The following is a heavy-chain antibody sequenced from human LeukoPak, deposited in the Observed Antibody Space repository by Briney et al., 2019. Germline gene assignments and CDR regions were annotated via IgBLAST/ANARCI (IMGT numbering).Heavy chain of an antibody. Sequence: GGSLRLSCGASGLTFSTYSMNWVRQAPGKGLEWVANIKQDGSEKYYVDSVKGRFTISRDNAKNSLYLQMNSLRAEDTAVYYCASRTSVTTFYFNWGQGTLVTVSS. CDR3: ASRTSVTTFYFN. D-gene: IGHD4-11*01. CDR2: IKQDGSEK. V-gene: IGHV3-7*01. CDR1: GLTFSTYS. J-gene: IGHJ4*02.